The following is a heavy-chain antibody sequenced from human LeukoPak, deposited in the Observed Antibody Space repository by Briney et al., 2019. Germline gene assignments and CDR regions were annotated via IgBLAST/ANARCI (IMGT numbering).Heavy chain of an antibody. J-gene: IGHJ3*02. D-gene: IGHD6-13*01. CDR2: ISDSGST. V-gene: IGHV4-59*08. Sequence: SETLSLTCIVSGGSISSYYWSWIRQPPGEGLEWIGYISDSGSTNYNASLKSRVTISVDTSKNQFSLKLSSVTAADTAVYYCARRIAAADAFDIWGQGTMVTVSS. CDR3: ARRIAAADAFDI. CDR1: GGSISSYY.